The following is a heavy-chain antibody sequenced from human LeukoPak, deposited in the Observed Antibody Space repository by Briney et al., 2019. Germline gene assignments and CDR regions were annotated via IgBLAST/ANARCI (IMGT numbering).Heavy chain of an antibody. CDR1: GYTFTAHY. J-gene: IGHJ3*02. D-gene: IGHD3-22*01. CDR2: INPNSGGT. CDR3: ARDYYDNSGFGAFDI. V-gene: IGHV1-2*02. Sequence: ASVKVSCKASGYTFTAHYMHWVRQAPGQGLEWVGWINPNSGGTKYAQNFQGRVTMTRDTSIRTVYMELSRLRSDDTAVYYCARDYYDNSGFGAFDIWGQGRMVTVSS.